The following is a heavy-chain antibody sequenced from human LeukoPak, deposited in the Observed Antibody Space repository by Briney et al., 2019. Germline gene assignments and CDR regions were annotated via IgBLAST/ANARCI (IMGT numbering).Heavy chain of an antibody. CDR2: ISSDGGST. CDR1: GFTFSSYE. CDR3: ARFVAWLDYYMDV. V-gene: IGHV3-64*01. J-gene: IGHJ6*03. Sequence: GGSLRLSCAASGFTFSSYEMNWVRQAPGKGLEYVSAISSDGGSTYYANSVKGRFTISRDNSKNTLYLQMGSLRAEDMAVYYCARFVAWLDYYMDVWGKGTTVTVSS. D-gene: IGHD3-10*01.